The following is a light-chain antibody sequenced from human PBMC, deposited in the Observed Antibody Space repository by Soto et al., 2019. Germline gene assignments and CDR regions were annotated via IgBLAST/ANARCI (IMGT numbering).Light chain of an antibody. J-gene: IGKJ2*01. CDR2: DAS. Sequence: DIQMTQSPSTLSACVGDRVTITCRASQSISSWLAWYQQKPGKAPKLLIYDASSLESGVPSRFSGSGSGTEFTLTISSLQPDDFATYYCQQYNSYSGTFGQGIKLEIK. V-gene: IGKV1-5*01. CDR1: QSISSW. CDR3: QQYNSYSGT.